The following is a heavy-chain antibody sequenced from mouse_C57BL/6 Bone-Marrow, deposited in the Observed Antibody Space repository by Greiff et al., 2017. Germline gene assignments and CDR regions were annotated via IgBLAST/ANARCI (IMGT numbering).Heavy chain of an antibody. J-gene: IGHJ2*01. CDR2: ISTGGGST. V-gene: IGHV5-12*01. Sequence: EVKLVESGGGLVQPGGSLKLSCAASGFTFSDYYMYWVRQTPEKRLEWVAYISTGGGSTYYPDTVKGRFTISRDNAKNTLYLQMSRLKSEDTAMYYCARRRFDYWGQGTTLTVSS. CDR1: GFTFSDYY. CDR3: ARRRFDY.